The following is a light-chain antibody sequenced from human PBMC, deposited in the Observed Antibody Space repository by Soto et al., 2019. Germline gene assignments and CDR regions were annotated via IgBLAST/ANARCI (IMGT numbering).Light chain of an antibody. CDR1: SSDVGGYNY. J-gene: IGLJ1*01. CDR3: SSYTSSSTPYV. CDR2: DVS. Sequence: QSALTHPASLSGSPGPSITISCTGTSSDVGGYNYVSWYQQHPGKAPKLMTYDVSNRPSGVSNRFSGSKSGNTASLTISGLQAEDEADYYCSSYTSSSTPYVFGTGTKVTVL. V-gene: IGLV2-14*01.